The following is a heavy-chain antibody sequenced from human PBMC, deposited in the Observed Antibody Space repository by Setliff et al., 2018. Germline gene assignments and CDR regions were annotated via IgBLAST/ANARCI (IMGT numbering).Heavy chain of an antibody. CDR1: GYTFTSYD. CDR3: ATAYYYGSGYYYYYMDV. D-gene: IGHD3-10*01. CDR2: MNPNSGNT. V-gene: IGHV1-8*02. Sequence: ASVKVSCKASGYTFTSYDINWVRQATGQGLEWMGWMNPNSGNTGYAQKFQGRVTMTRNTSISTAYMELSSLRSEDTAVYYCATAYYYGSGYYYYYMDVWGKGTTVTVSS. J-gene: IGHJ6*03.